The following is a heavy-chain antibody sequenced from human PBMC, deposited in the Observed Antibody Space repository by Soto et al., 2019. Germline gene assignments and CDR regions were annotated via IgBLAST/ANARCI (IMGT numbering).Heavy chain of an antibody. CDR1: GFAFSTYG. CDR3: AREVKRFTIIDF. Sequence: EVQLLESGGGLVQPGGSLRLSCAASGFAFSTYGINWVRQAPGEGLEWVSAISRGGDSTYYADSVKGRFTISRDNSQNTVYLQMNNLRAEDTAVYYCAREVKRFTIIDFWGQGTMVTVSS. D-gene: IGHD3-22*01. CDR2: ISRGGDST. V-gene: IGHV3-23*01. J-gene: IGHJ4*01.